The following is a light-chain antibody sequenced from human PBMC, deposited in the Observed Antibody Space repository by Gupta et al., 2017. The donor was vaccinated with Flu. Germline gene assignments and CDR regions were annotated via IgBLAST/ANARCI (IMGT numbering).Light chain of an antibody. Sequence: GTLSLSPGERATLSCRASQTVSSNYLAWYRQKPGQAPRLLIYGASSRATGIPDRFSGSVSGTDFTLTISRLEPEDFAVYYCQQYGSSPSTFGPGTRVDIK. CDR2: GAS. V-gene: IGKV3-20*01. CDR3: QQYGSSPST. J-gene: IGKJ3*01. CDR1: QTVSSNY.